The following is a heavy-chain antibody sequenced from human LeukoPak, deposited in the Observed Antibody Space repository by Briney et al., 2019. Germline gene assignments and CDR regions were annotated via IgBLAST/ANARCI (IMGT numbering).Heavy chain of an antibody. CDR1: GYTFTSYG. CDR2: ISAYNGNI. V-gene: IGHV1-18*01. D-gene: IGHD6-19*01. Sequence: GASVKVSCKASGYTFTSYGISWVRQAPGQGLGWMGWISAYNGNINYAQKLQGRVTMTRDTSISTAYMELSRLRSDDTAVYYCARDLHSSGWYFRYFDYWGQGTLVTVSS. CDR3: ARDLHSSGWYFRYFDY. J-gene: IGHJ4*02.